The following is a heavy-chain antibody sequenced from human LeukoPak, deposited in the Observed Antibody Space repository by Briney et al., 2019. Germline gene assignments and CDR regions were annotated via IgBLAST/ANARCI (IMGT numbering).Heavy chain of an antibody. Sequence: SETLSLTCTVSGGSISSYYWSWIRQPAGKGLEWIGRIYTSGSTNYNPSLKSRVTISVDTSKNQFSLKLSSVTAADTAVYYCAREGQLATFYYYYYMDVWGKGTTVTVSS. CDR1: GGSISSYY. CDR3: AREGQLATFYYYYYMDV. CDR2: IYTSGST. J-gene: IGHJ6*03. V-gene: IGHV4-4*07. D-gene: IGHD6-6*01.